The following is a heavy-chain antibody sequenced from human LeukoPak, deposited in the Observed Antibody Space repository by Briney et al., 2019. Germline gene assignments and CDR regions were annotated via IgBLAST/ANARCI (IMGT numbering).Heavy chain of an antibody. CDR3: ARHFQDTAMVSYYFDY. CDR1: GASSSSSSYY. CDR2: IYYSGST. Sequence: KPSETLSLTCTVSGASSSSSSYYWGWIRQPPGKGLEWIGSIYYSGSTYYNPSLKSRVTISVDTSKNQFSLKLSSVTAADTAVYYCARHFQDTAMVSYYFDYWGQGTLVTVSS. D-gene: IGHD5-18*01. V-gene: IGHV4-39*01. J-gene: IGHJ4*02.